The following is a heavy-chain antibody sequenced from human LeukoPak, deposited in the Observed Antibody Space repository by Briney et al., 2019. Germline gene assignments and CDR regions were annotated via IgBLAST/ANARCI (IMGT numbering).Heavy chain of an antibody. Sequence: QPGGSLRLSCAASGFTFSSYWMHWVRQAPGKGLVWVSRINSDGSSTSYADSVKGRFTISRDNAKNTLYLQMNGLRAEDTAVYYCAREGSLEYYFDYWGRGTLVTVSS. V-gene: IGHV3-74*01. CDR3: AREGSLEYYFDY. D-gene: IGHD3-10*01. J-gene: IGHJ4*02. CDR1: GFTFSSYW. CDR2: INSDGSST.